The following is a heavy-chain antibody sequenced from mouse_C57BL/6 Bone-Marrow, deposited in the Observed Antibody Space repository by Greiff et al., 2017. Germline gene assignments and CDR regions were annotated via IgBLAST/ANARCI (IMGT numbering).Heavy chain of an antibody. Sequence: VQLQQSGAELVRPGASVKLSCKASGYTFTDYYINWVKQRPGQGLEWIARIYPGSGNTYYNEKFKGKATLTAEKSSSTAYMQLSSLTSEDSAVYFCARGPYMDYWGQGTSVTVSS. CDR2: IYPGSGNT. J-gene: IGHJ4*01. CDR1: GYTFTDYY. V-gene: IGHV1-76*01. CDR3: ARGPYMDY.